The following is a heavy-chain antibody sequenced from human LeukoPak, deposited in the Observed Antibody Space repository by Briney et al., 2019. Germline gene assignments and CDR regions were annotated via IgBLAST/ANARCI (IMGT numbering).Heavy chain of an antibody. Sequence: SETLSLTCTVSGGSISTSYWSWIRQPPGRGLEYIGYTHYSGSTNYNPSLKSRVTMSVDTFKNQFSLKLSSVTAADTAVYYCARLDRSGYEMGGTWFDPWGQGTLVTVSS. CDR3: ARLDRSGYEMGGTWFDP. V-gene: IGHV4-59*08. J-gene: IGHJ5*02. CDR2: THYSGST. CDR1: GGSISTSY. D-gene: IGHD3-22*01.